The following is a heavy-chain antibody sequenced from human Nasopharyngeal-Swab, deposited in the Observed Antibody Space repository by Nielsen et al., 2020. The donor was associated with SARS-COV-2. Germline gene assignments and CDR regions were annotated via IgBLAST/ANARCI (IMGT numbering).Heavy chain of an antibody. CDR2: IESDGSNT. CDR1: GFSFSTSW. V-gene: IGHV3-74*01. J-gene: IGHJ6*02. Sequence: GESLKISCAASGFSFSTSWMHWVRQGPGKGLVWVSRIESDGSNTIYADSVRGRFTIPRDNAQNTLYLQMNGLRAEDTAVYYCVRDNYYTMDVWGQGTTVTVSS. CDR3: VRDNYYTMDV.